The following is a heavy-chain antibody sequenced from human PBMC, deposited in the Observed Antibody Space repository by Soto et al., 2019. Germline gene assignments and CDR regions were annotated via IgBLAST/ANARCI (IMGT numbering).Heavy chain of an antibody. Sequence: NPSETLSLTCTVSGGSISSGGYYWSWIRQHPGKGLEWIGYIYYSGSTYYNPSLKSRVTISVDTSKNQFSLKLSSVTAADTAVYYCAREGRMITFGGVIGDYYYYGMDVRGQGTTVTVSS. CDR3: AREGRMITFGGVIGDYYYYGMDV. D-gene: IGHD3-16*02. V-gene: IGHV4-31*03. CDR2: IYYSGST. J-gene: IGHJ6*02. CDR1: GGSISSGGYY.